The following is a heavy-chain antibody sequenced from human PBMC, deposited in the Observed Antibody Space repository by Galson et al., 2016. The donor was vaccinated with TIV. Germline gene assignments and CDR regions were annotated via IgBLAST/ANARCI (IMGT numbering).Heavy chain of an antibody. Sequence: QSGAEVKKPGESLKISCKDSGYNFRSYWIAWVRQMPGKGFEWLGIIFPNDSDIRYSPYFRGLVTMSADKSTSTAYLQCRSLTASDTALYYCARMSLLGALDVWGQGTMVIVSS. V-gene: IGHV5-51*03. CDR3: ARMSLLGALDV. CDR2: IFPNDSDI. CDR1: GYNFRSYW. J-gene: IGHJ3*01. D-gene: IGHD3-16*01.